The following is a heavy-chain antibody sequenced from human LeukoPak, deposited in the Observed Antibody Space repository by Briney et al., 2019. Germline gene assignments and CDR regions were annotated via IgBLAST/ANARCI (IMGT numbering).Heavy chain of an antibody. CDR1: GYTFTSCG. J-gene: IGHJ4*02. D-gene: IGHD6-19*01. Sequence: ASVKVSCKASGYTFTSCGISWVRQAPGQGLEWMGWISGYNGNENYAQKLQGRLTMTTDTSTSTAYMELRSLRSDDTAVYYCARDLKRGYSSGRYSWGTGSSNDYWGQGTLVTVSS. V-gene: IGHV1-18*01. CDR2: ISGYNGNE. CDR3: ARDLKRGYSSGRYSWGTGSSNDY.